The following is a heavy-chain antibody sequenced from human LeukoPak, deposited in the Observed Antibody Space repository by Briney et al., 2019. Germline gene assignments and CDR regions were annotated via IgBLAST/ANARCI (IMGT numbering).Heavy chain of an antibody. CDR3: ARDGAGDHGPGAFDI. V-gene: IGHV3-30*04. CDR1: GFTFSSYA. CDR2: ISYDGSNK. Sequence: GRSLRLSCAASGFTFSSYAMHWVRQAPGKGLEWVAVISYDGSNKYYADSVKGRFTISRDNSKNTLYLQMNSLRAEDTAVYYCARDGAGDHGPGAFDIWGQGTMVTVSS. D-gene: IGHD7-27*01. J-gene: IGHJ3*02.